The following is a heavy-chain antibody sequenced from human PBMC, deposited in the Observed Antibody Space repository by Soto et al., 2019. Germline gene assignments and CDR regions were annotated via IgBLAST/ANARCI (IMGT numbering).Heavy chain of an antibody. CDR2: IWYDGSNK. CDR3: ARGKRITMVRGVIPLADY. J-gene: IGHJ4*02. CDR1: GFTFSSYG. D-gene: IGHD3-10*01. V-gene: IGHV3-33*01. Sequence: PGGSLRLSCAASGFTFSSYGMHWVRQAPGKGLEWVAVIWYDGSNKYYADSVKGRFTISRDNSKNTLYLQMNSLRAEDTAVYYCARGKRITMVRGVIPLADYWGQGTLVTVSS.